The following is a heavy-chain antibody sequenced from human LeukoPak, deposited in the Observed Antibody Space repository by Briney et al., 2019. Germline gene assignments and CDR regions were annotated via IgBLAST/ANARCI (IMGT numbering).Heavy chain of an antibody. V-gene: IGHV4-34*01. CDR2: INHSGST. D-gene: IGHD4-23*01. CDR1: GGSFSGYY. J-gene: IGHJ6*03. CDR3: ARHTGIPSYGGNSVQYYYYYYYMDV. Sequence: SETLSLTCAVYGGSFSGYYWSWIRQPPGKGLEWIGEINHSGSTNYNPSLKSRVTISVDTSKNQFSLKLSSVTAADTAVYYCARHTGIPSYGGNSVQYYYYYYYMDVWGKGTTVTISS.